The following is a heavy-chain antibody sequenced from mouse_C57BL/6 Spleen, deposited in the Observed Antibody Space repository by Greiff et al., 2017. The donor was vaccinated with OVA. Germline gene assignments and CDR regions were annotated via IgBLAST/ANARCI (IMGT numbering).Heavy chain of an antibody. J-gene: IGHJ3*01. D-gene: IGHD1-1*01. CDR2: ISDGGSYT. CDR3: ARDRGGSSPFAY. V-gene: IGHV5-4*01. CDR1: GFTFSSYA. Sequence: EVHLVESGGGLVKPGGSLKLSCAASGFTFSSYAMSWVRQTPEKRLEWVATISDGGSYTYYPDNVKGRFTISRDNAKNNLYLQMSHLKSEDTAMYYCARDRGGSSPFAYWGQGTLVTVSA.